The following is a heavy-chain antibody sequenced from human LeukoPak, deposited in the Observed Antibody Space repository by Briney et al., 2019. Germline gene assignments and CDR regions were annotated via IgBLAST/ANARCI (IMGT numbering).Heavy chain of an antibody. D-gene: IGHD3-10*01. CDR3: VIFDSGSDGAFDI. Sequence: PSETLSLTCTVSGGSISSSSYYWGWIRQSPGRGLEWIGSFSFRGSTYSGPSLKSRLVMSLDTSENQFSLKLSSVTAADTALYYCVIFDSGSDGAFDIWGQGTAVTVSS. CDR1: GGSISSSSYY. CDR2: FSFRGST. V-gene: IGHV4-39*07. J-gene: IGHJ3*02.